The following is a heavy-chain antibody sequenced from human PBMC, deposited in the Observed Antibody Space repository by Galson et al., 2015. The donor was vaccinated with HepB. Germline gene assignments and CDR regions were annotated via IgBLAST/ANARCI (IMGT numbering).Heavy chain of an antibody. Sequence: SLRLSCAASGFTFSSFWMTWVRQAPGKGLEWVANIKDDGSEKHYVDSVKGRFTISRDNTKNSLYLQMDSLRAGDTAVYYCTSGTKHADLSWGQGTLVTGSS. CDR2: IKDDGSEK. D-gene: IGHD1-1*01. CDR3: TSGTKHADLS. CDR1: GFTFSSFW. V-gene: IGHV3-7*01. J-gene: IGHJ4*02.